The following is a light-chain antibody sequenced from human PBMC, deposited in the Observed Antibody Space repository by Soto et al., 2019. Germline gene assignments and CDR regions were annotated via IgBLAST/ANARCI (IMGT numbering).Light chain of an antibody. Sequence: AIRMTQSPSSLSASTGDSVTITCRASQGVSSYLAWYQQKPGKTPKLLIFAASTMQSGVPSRFSGSGSGTDFTLTISCLQSEDFATYYCQQYHASPWTVGQGTTVEVK. CDR2: AAS. CDR3: QQYHASPWT. V-gene: IGKV1-8*01. CDR1: QGVSSY. J-gene: IGKJ1*01.